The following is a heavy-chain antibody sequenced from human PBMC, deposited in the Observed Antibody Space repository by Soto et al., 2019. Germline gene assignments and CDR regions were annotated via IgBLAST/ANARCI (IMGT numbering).Heavy chain of an antibody. Sequence: LRLSCAASGFTFLDYYMTWIRQSPWKVLEWVSYISSSGGTVYYADSVKGRFTISRGNAKNSLYLQMDSLRAEDTAVYYCARGSHWEVPFDYWGQGTLVTVSS. V-gene: IGHV3-11*01. J-gene: IGHJ4*02. D-gene: IGHD1-26*01. CDR1: GFTFLDYY. CDR3: ARGSHWEVPFDY. CDR2: ISSSGGTV.